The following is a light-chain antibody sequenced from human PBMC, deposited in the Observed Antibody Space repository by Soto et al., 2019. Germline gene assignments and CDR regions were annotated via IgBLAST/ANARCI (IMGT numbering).Light chain of an antibody. CDR1: IGNIGSNY. CDR2: RNN. J-gene: IGLJ1*01. V-gene: IGLV1-47*01. Sequence: QSVLTQPPSASGTPGQRVTISCSGSIGNIGSNYVYWYQQLPGTAPKVLSNRNNQRPSGVPDRFSGSKSGTSASLAISGLRSEDEADYYCAAWDDSLSSYVFGTGTKVIVL. CDR3: AAWDDSLSSYV.